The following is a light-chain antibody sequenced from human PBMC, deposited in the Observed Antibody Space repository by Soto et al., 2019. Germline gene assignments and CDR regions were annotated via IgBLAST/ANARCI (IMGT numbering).Light chain of an antibody. J-gene: IGKJ4*01. Sequence: EIVLTQFPGTLSLSPGERATLSCRASQSVTSSYLVWYQQKPGQAPRLLIYDASTRATGVPARFSGSGSGAEFTLTISSLQSEDFAVYYCQQFNNWPLTFGGGTKVDIK. CDR2: DAS. CDR1: QSVTSSY. V-gene: IGKV3-15*01. CDR3: QQFNNWPLT.